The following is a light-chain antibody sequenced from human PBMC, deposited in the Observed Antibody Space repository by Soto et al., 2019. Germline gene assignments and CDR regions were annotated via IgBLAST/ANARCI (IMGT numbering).Light chain of an antibody. J-gene: IGLJ1*01. V-gene: IGLV2-14*01. CDR2: DVS. CDR3: SSYTSSSTPYV. CDR1: SSDVSSYNY. Sequence: QSVLTQPASVSGSPGQSITISCTGTSSDVSSYNYVSWYQQHPGKAPKLMIYDVSNRPSGVSNRFSGSKSGNTASLTISVLQAEDEADYYCSSYTSSSTPYVFGTGTKVTVL.